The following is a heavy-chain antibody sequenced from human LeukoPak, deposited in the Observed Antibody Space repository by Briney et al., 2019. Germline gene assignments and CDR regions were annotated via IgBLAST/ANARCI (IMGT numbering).Heavy chain of an antibody. CDR2: IYYSGST. CDR1: GGSISSSSYY. J-gene: IGHJ4*02. CDR3: ARLNHLVVPAAMFDY. Sequence: SETLSLTCTVSGGSISSSSYYWGWIRQPPGKGLEWIGNIYYSGSTYYNPSLKSRVTISVDTSKNQFSLRLSSVTAADTAVYYCARLNHLVVPAAMFDYWGQGTLVTVSS. D-gene: IGHD2-2*01. V-gene: IGHV4-39*01.